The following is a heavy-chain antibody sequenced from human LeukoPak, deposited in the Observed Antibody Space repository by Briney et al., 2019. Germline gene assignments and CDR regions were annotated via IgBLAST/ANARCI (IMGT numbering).Heavy chain of an antibody. Sequence: GGSLRLSCAASGFTFSSYSMNWVRQAPGKGLEWVSSISSSSSYIYYADSVKGRFTISRDNAKNPLYLQMSSLRAEDTAVYYCSRDRIAGDCAYWRQGTMVTVCS. CDR3: SRDRIAGDCAY. CDR1: GFTFSSYS. V-gene: IGHV3-21*01. D-gene: IGHD3-16*01. CDR2: ISSSSSYI. J-gene: IGHJ4*02.